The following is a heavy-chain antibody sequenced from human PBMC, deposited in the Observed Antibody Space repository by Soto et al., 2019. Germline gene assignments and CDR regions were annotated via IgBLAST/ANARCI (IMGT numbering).Heavy chain of an antibody. J-gene: IGHJ6*02. CDR1: GGSISSCGYY. CDR3: ARPDSGSSRGLDV. Sequence: LSLTCTVSGGSISSCGYYWTWIRQHPGKGLEWIGYIYYTGSAYYNPSLKTRLTLSIDTSRSQFSLKLSSVTTADTAVYYCARPDSGSSRGLDVWGQGTTVTVSS. V-gene: IGHV4-31*03. CDR2: IYYTGSA. D-gene: IGHD6-6*01.